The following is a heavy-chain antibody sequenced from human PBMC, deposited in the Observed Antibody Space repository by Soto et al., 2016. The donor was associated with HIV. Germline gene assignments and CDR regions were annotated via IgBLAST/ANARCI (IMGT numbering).Heavy chain of an antibody. CDR2: INHSGST. J-gene: IGHJ3*02. CDR3: ARGRRDGYNRAFDI. D-gene: IGHD5-12*01. CDR1: GGSFSGYY. Sequence: QVQLQQWGAGLLKPSETLSLSCAVYGGSFSGYYWTWIRQPPGKGLVWIGEINHSGSTNYNPSLKSRVTISLDTSKNQFSLRLSSVTAADTAVYYCARGRRDGYNRAFDIWGQGTMVTVSS. V-gene: IGHV4-34*02.